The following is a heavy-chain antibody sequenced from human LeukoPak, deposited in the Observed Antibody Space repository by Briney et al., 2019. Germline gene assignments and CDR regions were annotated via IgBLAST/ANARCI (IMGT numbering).Heavy chain of an antibody. CDR3: ATEQWHDSWYFDL. CDR2: IYYSGST. D-gene: IGHD6-19*01. CDR1: GGSISSYY. Sequence: SETLSLTCTVSGGSISSYYWSWIRQPPGKGLEWIGYIYYSGSTNYNPSLKSRVTISVDTSKNQFSLKLSSVTAADSAVYYCATEQWHDSWYFDLWGRGTLVTVSS. J-gene: IGHJ2*01. V-gene: IGHV4-59*01.